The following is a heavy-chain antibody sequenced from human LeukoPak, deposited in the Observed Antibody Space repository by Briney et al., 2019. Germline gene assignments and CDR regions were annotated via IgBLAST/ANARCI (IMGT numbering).Heavy chain of an antibody. CDR2: IYYSGST. CDR1: GGSISSYY. Sequence: SETLSLTCTVSGGSISSYYWSWIRQPPGKGLEWIGYIYYSGSTNYNPSLKSRVTISVDTSKNQFSLKLSSVTAADTAVYYCARGVGGGAWFDPWGQGTLVTVSS. V-gene: IGHV4-59*01. D-gene: IGHD3-16*01. J-gene: IGHJ5*02. CDR3: ARGVGGGAWFDP.